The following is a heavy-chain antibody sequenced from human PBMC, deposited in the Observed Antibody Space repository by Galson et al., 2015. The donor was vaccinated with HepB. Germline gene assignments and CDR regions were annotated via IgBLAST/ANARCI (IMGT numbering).Heavy chain of an antibody. V-gene: IGHV4-39*07. CDR3: ARDSAYSMIVVVPYWYFEL. CDR1: GGSINSSNYY. CDR2: MHYSGST. D-gene: IGHD3-22*01. Sequence: SETLSLTCTVSGGSINSSNYYWVWIRQSPGKGLEWIGSMHYSGSTYQNPSLKSRVTISIDTSKNQFSLKLSSVTAADTAVYYCARDSAYSMIVVVPYWYFELWGRGTLVTVSS. J-gene: IGHJ2*01.